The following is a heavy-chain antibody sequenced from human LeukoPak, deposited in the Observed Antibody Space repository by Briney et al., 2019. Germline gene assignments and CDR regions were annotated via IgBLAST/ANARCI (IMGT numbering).Heavy chain of an antibody. Sequence: SVKVSCTASGGTFSSYAISWVRQAPGQGLEWMGGIIPIFGTANYAQKFQGRVTITADESTSTAYMELSSLRSEDTAVYYCARARYYYDSSGYYPYYYYYGMDVWGQGTTVTVSS. D-gene: IGHD3-22*01. CDR3: ARARYYYDSSGYYPYYYYYGMDV. CDR2: IIPIFGTA. V-gene: IGHV1-69*13. CDR1: GGTFSSYA. J-gene: IGHJ6*02.